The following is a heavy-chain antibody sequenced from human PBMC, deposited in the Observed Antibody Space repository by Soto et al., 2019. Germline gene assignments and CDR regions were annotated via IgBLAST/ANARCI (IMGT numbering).Heavy chain of an antibody. CDR2: ISHSGST. D-gene: IGHD6-13*01. CDR3: VRALAAVQE. J-gene: IGHJ4*02. V-gene: IGHV4-34*01. CDR1: GGSFSGYY. Sequence: SETLSLTCAVYGGSFSGYYCSWVRQPPGKGLEWIGEISHSGSTNYNRSLESRVTISVDTSKNQLFLKVSSLTAADTAVYYCVRALAAVQEWGQGTPVTVSS.